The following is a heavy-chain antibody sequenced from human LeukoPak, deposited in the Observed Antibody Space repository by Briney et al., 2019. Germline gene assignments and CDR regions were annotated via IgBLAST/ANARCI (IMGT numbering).Heavy chain of an antibody. D-gene: IGHD1-1*01. CDR1: GFTFSNAW. Sequence: GGPLRLSCAASGFTFSNAWMSWVRQAPGKGLEWVGRIKSKTDGGTTDYAAPVKGRFTISRGDSKNTLYLQMNSLKTEDTAVYYCTTDFLLGWKETADYWGQGTLVTVSS. CDR3: TTDFLLGWKETADY. V-gene: IGHV3-15*01. CDR2: IKSKTDGGTT. J-gene: IGHJ4*02.